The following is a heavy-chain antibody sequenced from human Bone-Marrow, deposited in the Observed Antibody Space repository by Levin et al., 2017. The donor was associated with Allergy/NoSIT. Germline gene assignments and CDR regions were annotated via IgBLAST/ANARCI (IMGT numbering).Heavy chain of an antibody. J-gene: IGHJ4*02. D-gene: IGHD2-15*01. CDR2: INPNSGGT. V-gene: IGHV1-2*02. CDR3: ARAGVGEGYCSGGSCWGAEMAPDY. CDR1: GYTFTGYY. Sequence: ASVKVSCKASGYTFTGYYMHWVRQAPGQGLEWMGWINPNSGGTNYAQKFQGRVTMTRDTSISTAYMELSRLRSDDTAVYYCARAGVGEGYCSGGSCWGAEMAPDYWGQGTLVTVSS.